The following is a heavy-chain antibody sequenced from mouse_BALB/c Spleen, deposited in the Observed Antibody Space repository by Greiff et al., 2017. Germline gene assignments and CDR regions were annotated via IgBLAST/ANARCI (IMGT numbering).Heavy chain of an antibody. D-gene: IGHD2-4*01. CDR2: IWAGGST. V-gene: IGHV2-9*02. CDR1: GFSLTSYG. J-gene: IGHJ3*01. CDR3: ASPDDDYDGTAFAD. Sequence: VQLVESGPGLVAPSQSLSITCTVSGFSLTSYGVHWVRQPPGKGLEWLGVIWAGGSTNYNSALMSRLSISKDNSKSQVFLKMNSLQTDDTAMYYCASPDDDYDGTAFADWGQGTLVTVSA.